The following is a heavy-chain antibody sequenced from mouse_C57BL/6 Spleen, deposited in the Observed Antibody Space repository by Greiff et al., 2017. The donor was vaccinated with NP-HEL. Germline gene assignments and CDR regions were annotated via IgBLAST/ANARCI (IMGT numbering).Heavy chain of an antibody. Sequence: VQLQESGPELVKPGASVKISCKASGYAFSSSWMNWVKQRPGKGLEWIGRIYPGDGDTNYNGKFKGKATLTADKSYSTSYMQLSSLTSEDSAVYFCARITTVVADYWGQGTTLTVSS. D-gene: IGHD1-1*01. CDR1: GYAFSSSW. CDR3: ARITTVVADY. J-gene: IGHJ2*01. V-gene: IGHV1-82*01. CDR2: IYPGDGDT.